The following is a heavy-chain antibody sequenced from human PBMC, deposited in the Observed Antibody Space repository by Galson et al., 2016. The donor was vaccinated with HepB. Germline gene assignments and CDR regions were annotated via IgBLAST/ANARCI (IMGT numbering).Heavy chain of an antibody. Sequence: SVKVSCKASGGTFNTHGLSWVRQAPGQGLEWMGQIIPLFKTTTYAQKFQGRVTLDADESSTTVYMDLRSLTVDDTAVYYCVRDPLDYFRGTYRPTGFDVWGQGTLVLVSS. V-gene: IGHV1-69*13. CDR1: GGTFNTHG. CDR3: VRDPLDYFRGTYRPTGFDV. D-gene: IGHD3-16*02. J-gene: IGHJ3*01. CDR2: IIPLFKTT.